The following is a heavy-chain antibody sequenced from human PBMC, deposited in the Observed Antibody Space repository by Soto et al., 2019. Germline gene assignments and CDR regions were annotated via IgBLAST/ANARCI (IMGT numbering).Heavy chain of an antibody. V-gene: IGHV4-59*01. D-gene: IGHD4-4*01. CDR1: GDSLSSSY. CDR2: IFYTGII. J-gene: IGHJ4*02. CDR3: AKGARRDGYSTA. Sequence: QVQLQQSGPGLMKPSETLSLTCTVSGDSLSSSYWSWFRQPPGKGLEYIGYIFYTGIINYNPSLKSRVTISMDTSKNQFSLNLSSVTAADTAVYYCAKGARRDGYSTARGQGTLVTVSA.